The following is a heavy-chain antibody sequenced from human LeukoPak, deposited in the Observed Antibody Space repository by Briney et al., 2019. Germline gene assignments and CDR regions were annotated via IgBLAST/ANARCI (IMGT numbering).Heavy chain of an antibody. Sequence: GGSLRLSCAASGFTFHEHAMYWVRQAPGKGLEWVAGISWNSGYINYADSVKGRFTISRDNAKNSVYLQMNSLRTEDTALYYCAKDVNYSNYYGMDVWGQGTTVTVSS. V-gene: IGHV3-9*01. CDR1: GFTFHEHA. D-gene: IGHD4-11*01. CDR2: ISWNSGYI. J-gene: IGHJ6*02. CDR3: AKDVNYSNYYGMDV.